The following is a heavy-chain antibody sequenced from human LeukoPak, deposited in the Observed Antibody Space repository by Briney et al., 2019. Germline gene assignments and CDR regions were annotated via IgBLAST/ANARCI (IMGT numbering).Heavy chain of an antibody. V-gene: IGHV1-2*06. J-gene: IGHJ4*02. CDR2: INPSSGVT. CDR3: ARDLSSTPNWEFDY. D-gene: IGHD7-27*01. CDR1: GYTFNGYF. Sequence: ASVKVFCNTSGYTFNGYFIHWVRQAAGQGLEWMGRINPSSGVTEYAQNFQGRVAMSRDTSISTVSMELSWLTSDDTAVYYCARDLSSTPNWEFDYWGQGTLVTVSS.